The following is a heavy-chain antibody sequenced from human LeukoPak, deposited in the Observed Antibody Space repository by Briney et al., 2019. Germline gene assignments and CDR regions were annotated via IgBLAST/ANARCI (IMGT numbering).Heavy chain of an antibody. V-gene: IGHV4-34*01. CDR1: GGSFSGYY. Sequence: SETLSLTCAVYGGSFSGYYWSWIRQPPGKGLEWIGQIGRRGNTNYNPSLKSRVTISVDTSKNQLSLKLSTVTAADTALYYCARHGECYFDYWGQGTLVTVSS. D-gene: IGHD3-10*01. CDR3: ARHGECYFDY. CDR2: IGRRGNT. J-gene: IGHJ4*02.